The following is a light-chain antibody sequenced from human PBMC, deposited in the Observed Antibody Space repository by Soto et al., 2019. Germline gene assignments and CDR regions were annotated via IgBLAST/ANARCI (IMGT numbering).Light chain of an antibody. CDR1: QSVTSY. V-gene: IGKV3-11*01. J-gene: IGKJ5*01. Sequence: EIVLTQSQATLSLSPGERATLSCRASQSVTSYLAWYQQKPGQAPRLLIYDVSNRASGIPARFSGSGSETDFTLTISSLEPEDFAVYYCQQRSDWPLTFGQGTRLEI. CDR2: DVS. CDR3: QQRSDWPLT.